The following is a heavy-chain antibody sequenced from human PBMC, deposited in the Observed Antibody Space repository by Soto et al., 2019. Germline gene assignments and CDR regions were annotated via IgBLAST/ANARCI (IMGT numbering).Heavy chain of an antibody. CDR1: GFTFSSYA. D-gene: IGHD2-15*01. CDR2: ISYYGSNK. CDR3: AKARGYCISKTCYDYYYGMDV. Sequence: LRLSCAASGFTFSSYAMHWVRQAPGKGLEWVAVISYYGSNKYYADSVKGRFTISRDNSKNTLYLQMNSLRAEDTAVYYCAKARGYCISKTCYDYYYGMDVWGQGTTVTVSS. V-gene: IGHV3-30-3*01. J-gene: IGHJ6*02.